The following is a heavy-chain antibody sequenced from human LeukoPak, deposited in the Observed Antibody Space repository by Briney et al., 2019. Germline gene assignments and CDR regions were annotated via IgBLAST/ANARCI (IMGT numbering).Heavy chain of an antibody. CDR3: ARATGFYASGPYCYLDV. V-gene: IGHV4-59*11. D-gene: IGHD3-10*01. Sequence: PSETLSLTCTVSGGSINSHYWNWVRQSPGKGLEWSGYMYHTGSTDYNPSLESRVTISIDSSTSQFSLRLASVTAADTAVYYCARATGFYASGPYCYLDVWGKGTTVTVSS. CDR1: GGSINSHY. CDR2: MYHTGST. J-gene: IGHJ6*03.